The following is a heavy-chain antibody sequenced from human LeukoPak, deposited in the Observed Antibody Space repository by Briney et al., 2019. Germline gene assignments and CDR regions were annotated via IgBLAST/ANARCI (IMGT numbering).Heavy chain of an antibody. J-gene: IGHJ4*02. CDR3: ARDQDTMVRGVGDY. V-gene: IGHV1-18*01. Sequence: GASVKVSCKASGYTFTSYGISWVRQAPGQGLEWMGWISAYNGNTNYAQKPQGRVTMTTDTSTSTAYMELRSLRSDDTAVYYCARDQDTMVRGVGDYWGQGTLVTVSS. D-gene: IGHD3-10*01. CDR1: GYTFTSYG. CDR2: ISAYNGNT.